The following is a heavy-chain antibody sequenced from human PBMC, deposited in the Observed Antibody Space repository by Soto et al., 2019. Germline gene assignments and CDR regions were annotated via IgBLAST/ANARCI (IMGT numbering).Heavy chain of an antibody. CDR2: VYWNNDK. CDR1: GFSLSSSGVG. CDR3: AHRRGDFPMRWFDP. D-gene: IGHD2-2*01. J-gene: IGHJ5*02. Sequence: SGPTLVNPTQTLTLTCTFSGFSLSSSGVGVGWIRQPPGKALEWLAVVYWNNDKYYSPSLKSRLTITKDTSKNQVDLTLTNMDPVDTATYYCAHRRGDFPMRWFDPWGQGTQVTVS. V-gene: IGHV2-5*01.